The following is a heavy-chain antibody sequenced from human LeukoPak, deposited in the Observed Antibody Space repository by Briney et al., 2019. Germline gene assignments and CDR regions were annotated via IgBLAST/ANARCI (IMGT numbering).Heavy chain of an antibody. CDR3: ARDSTALGPADY. V-gene: IGHV1-69*13. D-gene: IGHD7-27*01. Sequence: SVKVSCKASGYTFTSYAMHWVRQAPGQGLEWMGGIIPIFGTANYAQKFQGRVTITADESTSTAYMELSSLRSEDTAVYYCARDSTALGPADYWGQGTLVTVSS. CDR2: IIPIFGTA. CDR1: GYTFTSYA. J-gene: IGHJ4*02.